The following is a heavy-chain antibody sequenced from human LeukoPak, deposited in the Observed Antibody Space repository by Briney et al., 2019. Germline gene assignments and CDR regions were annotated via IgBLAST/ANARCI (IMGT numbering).Heavy chain of an antibody. D-gene: IGHD3-9*01. V-gene: IGHV3-15*01. J-gene: IGHJ4*02. CDR3: TTDSGWYYDILTGYSGYFDY. CDR1: GFTFSNAW. Sequence: GGSLRLSCAASGFTFSNAWMSWVHQAPGKGLEWVGRIKSKTDGGTTDYAAPVKGRFTISRDDSKNTLYLQMNSLKTEDTAVYYCTTDSGWYYDILTGYSGYFDYWGQGTLVTVSS. CDR2: IKSKTDGGTT.